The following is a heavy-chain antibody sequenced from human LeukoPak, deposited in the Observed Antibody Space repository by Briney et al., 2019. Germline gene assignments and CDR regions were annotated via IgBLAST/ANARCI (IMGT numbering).Heavy chain of an antibody. CDR1: GFTFSSYA. Sequence: GGSLRLSCAASGFTFSSYAMHWVRQAPGKGLEWVAVISYDGSNKYYADSVKGRFTISRDNSKNTLYLQMNGLRAEDTAVYYCARDWGSNGYKVYWGQGTLVTVSS. CDR3: ARDWGSNGYKVY. D-gene: IGHD5-24*01. CDR2: ISYDGSNK. J-gene: IGHJ4*02. V-gene: IGHV3-30-3*01.